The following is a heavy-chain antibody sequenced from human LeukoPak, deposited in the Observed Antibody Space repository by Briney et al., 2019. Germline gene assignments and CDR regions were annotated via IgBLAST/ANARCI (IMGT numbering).Heavy chain of an antibody. V-gene: IGHV1-2*02. D-gene: IGHD6-6*01. CDR1: GYTFTGYY. CDR3: ARDRNSGSSLDI. CDR2: IYPYSGDT. Sequence: ASVTVSCKASGYTFTGYYIHWVRQAPGQGLEWMGWIYPYSGDTDYAQNFQGRVTMTRDTSISTAYMELSSLKSDDTAVYYCARDRNSGSSLDIWGQGTMLTVSS. J-gene: IGHJ3*02.